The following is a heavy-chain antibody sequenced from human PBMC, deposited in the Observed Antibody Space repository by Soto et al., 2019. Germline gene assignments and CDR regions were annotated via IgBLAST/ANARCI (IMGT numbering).Heavy chain of an antibody. Sequence: GGSLRLSCAASGFTFSSYWMDWVRQAPGKGLVWVSRINSYGSSTSYADSVKGRFTISRDNAKNTLYLQMDSLRAEDTAVYYCARGGDYDVLTGYYPPYNWFDPWGQGTLVTVSS. CDR3: ARGGDYDVLTGYYPPYNWFDP. CDR2: INSYGSST. J-gene: IGHJ5*02. CDR1: GFTFSSYW. D-gene: IGHD3-9*01. V-gene: IGHV3-74*01.